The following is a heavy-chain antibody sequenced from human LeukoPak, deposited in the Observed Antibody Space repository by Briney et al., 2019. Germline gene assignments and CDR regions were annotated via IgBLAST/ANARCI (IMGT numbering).Heavy chain of an antibody. CDR1: GFTFSSYE. V-gene: IGHV3-48*03. D-gene: IGHD2-2*01. CDR2: ISSSGSTI. J-gene: IGHJ4*02. CDR3: ARAMVDCSSTSCYDY. Sequence: SGGSLRLSCAASGFTFSSYEMDWVRQAPGKGLEWVSYISSSGSTIYYADSVKGRFTISRDNAKNSLYLQMNSLRAEDTAVYYCARAMVDCSSTSCYDYWGQGTLVTVSS.